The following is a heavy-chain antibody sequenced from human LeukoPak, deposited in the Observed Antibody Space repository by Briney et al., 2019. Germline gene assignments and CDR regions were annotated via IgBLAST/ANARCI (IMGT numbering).Heavy chain of an antibody. CDR3: AREGRRITMVRGVMGVDY. D-gene: IGHD3-10*01. CDR2: ISAYDGNT. Sequence: GASVKVSCKASGYTFTSYGISWVRQAPGQGLEWMGWISAYDGNTNYAQKLQGRVTMTTDTSTSTAYMELRSLRSDDTAVYYCAREGRRITMVRGVMGVDYWGQGTLVTVSS. V-gene: IGHV1-18*01. CDR1: GYTFTSYG. J-gene: IGHJ4*02.